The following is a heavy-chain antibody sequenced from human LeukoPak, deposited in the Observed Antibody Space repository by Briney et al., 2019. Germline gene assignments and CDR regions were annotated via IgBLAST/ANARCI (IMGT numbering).Heavy chain of an antibody. CDR3: ARFTYDSSGYNDAFDI. CDR1: GFTFSSYS. D-gene: IGHD3-22*01. CDR2: ISSSSYI. V-gene: IGHV3-21*01. J-gene: IGHJ3*02. Sequence: GGSLRLSCAASGFTFSSYSMNWVRQAPGKGLEWVSSISSSSYIYYADSVKGRFTISRDNAKNSLYLQMNSLRAEDTAVYYCARFTYDSSGYNDAFDIWGQGTMVTVSS.